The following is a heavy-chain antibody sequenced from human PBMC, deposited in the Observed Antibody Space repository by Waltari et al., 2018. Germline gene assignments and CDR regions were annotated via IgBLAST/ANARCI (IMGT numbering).Heavy chain of an antibody. CDR2: IYYSGST. Sequence: QVQLQESGPGLVKPSQTLSLTCTVPGGSISSGGYYWSWIRQHPGKGLARNGYIYYSGSTYYNPSLKSRVTISVDTSKNQFSLKLSSVTAADTAVYYCARAPPDYYGSGSYYPSYYYYYMDVWGKGTTVTVSS. J-gene: IGHJ6*03. CDR1: GGSISSGGYY. CDR3: ARAPPDYYGSGSYYPSYYYYYMDV. V-gene: IGHV4-31*03. D-gene: IGHD3-10*01.